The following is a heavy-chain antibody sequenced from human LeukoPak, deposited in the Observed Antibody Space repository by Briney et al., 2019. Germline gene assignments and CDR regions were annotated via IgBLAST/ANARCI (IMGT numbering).Heavy chain of an antibody. V-gene: IGHV1-69*13. CDR3: ATSIFGVVPDAFDI. CDR2: IIPIFGTA. D-gene: IGHD3-3*01. CDR1: VGTFSGYA. Sequence: GASVNVSCKASVGTFSGYAISWVRQAPGQGLEWMGGIIPIFGTANYAQKFQGRVTITADEATSTAYMELSSLRSEDTAVYYCATSIFGVVPDAFDIWGQGTMVTVSS. J-gene: IGHJ3*02.